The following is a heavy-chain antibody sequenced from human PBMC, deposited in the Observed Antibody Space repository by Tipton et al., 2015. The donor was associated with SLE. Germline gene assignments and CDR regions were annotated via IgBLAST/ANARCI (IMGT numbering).Heavy chain of an antibody. V-gene: IGHV3-9*01. CDR2: ISWNSGNI. CDR3: AGGRSGDPYYYYYMDV. Sequence: SLRLSCAASGFTFDDYAMHWVRQAPGKGLGWVSGISWNSGNIGYADPVKGRFTISRDNAKNSLYLQMNSLRAEDTALYYCAGGRSGDPYYYYYMDVWGKGTTVTVS. D-gene: IGHD2-15*01. J-gene: IGHJ6*03. CDR1: GFTFDDYA.